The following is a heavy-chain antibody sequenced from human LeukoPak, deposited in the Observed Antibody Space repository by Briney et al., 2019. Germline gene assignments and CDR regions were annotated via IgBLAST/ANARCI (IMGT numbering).Heavy chain of an antibody. CDR3: ANAPRVYDSSGYRRGHFDY. V-gene: IGHV3-23*01. CDR1: GFTFSSYA. CDR2: ISGSGGST. Sequence: GGSLRLSCAASGFTFSSYAMSWVRQAPGKGLEWVSAISGSGGSTYYADSVKGRFTISRDNSKNTLYLQMNSLRAEDTAVYYCANAPRVYDSSGYRRGHFDYWGQGTLVTVSS. J-gene: IGHJ4*02. D-gene: IGHD3-22*01.